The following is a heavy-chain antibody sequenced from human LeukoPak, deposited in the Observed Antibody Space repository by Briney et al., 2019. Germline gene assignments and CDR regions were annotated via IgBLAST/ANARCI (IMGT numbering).Heavy chain of an antibody. J-gene: IGHJ5*02. Sequence: ASVKVSCKASGYTFTGYYMHWVRQAPGQGLEWMGLINPNSGGTNYAQKFQGRVTMTRDTSISTAYMELSRLRSDDTAVYYCARHYYILTGHPDFGGLDPWGQGTLVTVFS. CDR1: GYTFTGYY. D-gene: IGHD3-9*01. CDR3: ARHYYILTGHPDFGGLDP. V-gene: IGHV1-2*02. CDR2: INPNSGGT.